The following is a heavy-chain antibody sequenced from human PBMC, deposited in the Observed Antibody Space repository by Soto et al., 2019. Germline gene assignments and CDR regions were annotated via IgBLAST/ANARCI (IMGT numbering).Heavy chain of an antibody. J-gene: IGHJ4*02. Sequence: PSETLSLTCTVSGGSVTSEHYYWNWIRQPPGKGLEWIGYFFYTGSTNYNPSLESRLTMSVDVSKNHFSLRLKSVTAADTAVYYCVRGYDDFNPRFDYWGQGTLVTVSS. D-gene: IGHD5-12*01. V-gene: IGHV4-61*03. CDR1: GGSVTSEHYY. CDR2: FFYTGST. CDR3: VRGYDDFNPRFDY.